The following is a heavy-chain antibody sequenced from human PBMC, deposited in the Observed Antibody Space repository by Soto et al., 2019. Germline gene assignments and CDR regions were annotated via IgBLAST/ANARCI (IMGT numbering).Heavy chain of an antibody. CDR2: IIPIFGTA. D-gene: IGHD3-3*01. CDR3: ARGAVLRFLEWLSSGVWFDP. Sequence: SVKVSCKASGGTFSSYAISWVRQAPGQGLEWVGGIIPIFGTANYAQKFQGRVTITADKSTSTAYMELSSLRSEDTAVYYCARGAVLRFLEWLSSGVWFDPWGQGTLVTVSS. CDR1: GGTFSSYA. V-gene: IGHV1-69*06. J-gene: IGHJ5*02.